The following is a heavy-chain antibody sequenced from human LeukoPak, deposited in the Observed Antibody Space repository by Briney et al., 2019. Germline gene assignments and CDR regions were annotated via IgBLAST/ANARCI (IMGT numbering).Heavy chain of an antibody. D-gene: IGHD2-8*02. V-gene: IGHV4-39*01. CDR1: VGSVNSNTDR. J-gene: IGHJ4*02. Sequence: SETLSLTCTVSVGSVNSNTDRWGWIPQPPGKGLEWLWQISTRGFTEYTPSLKSRVTVSGDTTKNPSSLKLNSVTAADTAIYYCARLHPGGGDDYWGQGILVTVSS. CDR2: ISTRGFT. CDR3: ARLHPGGGDDY.